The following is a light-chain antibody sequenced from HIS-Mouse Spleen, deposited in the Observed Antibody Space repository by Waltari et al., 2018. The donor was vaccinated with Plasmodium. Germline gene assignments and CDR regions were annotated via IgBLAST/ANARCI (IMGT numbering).Light chain of an antibody. J-gene: IGKJ3*01. CDR1: QSVSSN. Sequence: EIVMTQSPATLSVSPGERATLSCSANQSVSSNLAWYQQKPGQAPRLLIYGASTRATGIPARFSGSGSGTEFTLTISSLQSEDFAVYYCQQYNNWSFTFGPGTKVDIK. V-gene: IGKV3-15*01. CDR2: GAS. CDR3: QQYNNWSFT.